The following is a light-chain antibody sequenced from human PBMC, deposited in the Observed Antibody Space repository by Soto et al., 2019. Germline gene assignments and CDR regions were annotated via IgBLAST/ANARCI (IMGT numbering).Light chain of an antibody. V-gene: IGKV1-5*01. CDR2: DVS. CDR3: QQYDYSRT. J-gene: IGKJ1*01. Sequence: DIQLAQSPSTLSASVGDRVTITCRASQSVSSWLAWYQQKPGKAPKLLIFDVSNLESGVPSRFSGSGSGTEITLTINSLHFDDFATYYCQQYDYSRTFGQGTKLEIK. CDR1: QSVSSW.